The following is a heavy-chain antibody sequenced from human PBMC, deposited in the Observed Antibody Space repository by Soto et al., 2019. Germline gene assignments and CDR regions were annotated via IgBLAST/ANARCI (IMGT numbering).Heavy chain of an antibody. CDR1: GFTFSDYY. CDR3: ARGRNYGDYNFDY. Sequence: PGGSLRLSCAASGFTFSDYYMSWIRQAPGKGLEWVSYISSSSSYTNYADSVKGRFTISRDNAKNSLYLQMNSLRAEDTAVYYCARGRNYGDYNFDYWGQGTLVTVSS. D-gene: IGHD4-17*01. J-gene: IGHJ4*02. V-gene: IGHV3-11*06. CDR2: ISSSSSYT.